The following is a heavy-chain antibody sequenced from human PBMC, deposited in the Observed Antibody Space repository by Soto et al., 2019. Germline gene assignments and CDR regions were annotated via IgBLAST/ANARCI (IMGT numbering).Heavy chain of an antibody. V-gene: IGHV3-74*03. Sequence: GSGFIFSSYWMHWVRQAPGKGLVWVSRITNVGSGATYADSVNGRFTISRDNAKNTMYLQMNSLRVEDTAVYYCARGMQGSRYFNLWGRGTLVTVSS. CDR2: ITNVGSGA. CDR3: ARGMQGSRYFNL. CDR1: GFIFSSYW. J-gene: IGHJ2*01.